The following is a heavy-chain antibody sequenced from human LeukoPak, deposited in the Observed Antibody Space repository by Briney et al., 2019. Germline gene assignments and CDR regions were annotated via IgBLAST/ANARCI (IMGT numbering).Heavy chain of an antibody. CDR1: GGSISSGDYY. D-gene: IGHD3-22*01. CDR3: ARPYYYDSRIDP. V-gene: IGHV4-30-4*01. Sequence: SQTLSLTCTVSGGSISSGDYYWSWIRQPPGKGLEWIAYMYYSGSTYYNPSLKSRVTMSADTSKNQLSLKLSSVTAADTAVCYCARPYYYDSRIDPWGQGILVTVSS. J-gene: IGHJ5*02. CDR2: MYYSGST.